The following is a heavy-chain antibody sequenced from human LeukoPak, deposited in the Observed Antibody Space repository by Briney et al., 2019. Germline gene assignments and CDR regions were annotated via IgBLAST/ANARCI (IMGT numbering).Heavy chain of an antibody. V-gene: IGHV1-69*01. J-gene: IGHJ4*02. CDR2: IIPIFGTA. Sequence: SVKVSCKASGGTFSSYAISWVRQAPGQGLEWMGGIIPIFGTANYAQKFQGRVTITADESTSTAYMELSSLRSEDTAVYYCARTNYYDSSGYYSALDYWGQGTLVTVSS. D-gene: IGHD3-22*01. CDR1: GGTFSSYA. CDR3: ARTNYYDSSGYYSALDY.